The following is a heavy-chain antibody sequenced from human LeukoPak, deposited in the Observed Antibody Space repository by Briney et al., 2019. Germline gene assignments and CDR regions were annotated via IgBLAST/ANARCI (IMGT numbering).Heavy chain of an antibody. CDR2: ISNSGNNI. Sequence: GGSLRLSCAASGFXFSSYSIYWVRQAPGKGLEWGTSISNSGNNIYYPGSVKGRFTTSRDNAKSSLYLQMSSLRAEDTAVYYCARGSSWSYDYWGRGTLVTVSS. J-gene: IGHJ4*02. CDR3: ARGSSWSYDY. V-gene: IGHV3-21*06. CDR1: GFXFSSYS. D-gene: IGHD6-13*01.